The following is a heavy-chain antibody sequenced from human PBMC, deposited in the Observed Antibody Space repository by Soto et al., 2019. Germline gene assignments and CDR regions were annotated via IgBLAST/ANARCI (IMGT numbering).Heavy chain of an antibody. Sequence: GGSLSLSCAASGFTFSDYYMSWIRQAPGKGLEWVSYISSSGSTIYYADSVKGRFTISRDNAKNSLYLQMNSLRAEDTAVYYCARAFWSGYYYFDYWGQGTLVTVSS. V-gene: IGHV3-11*01. CDR2: ISSSGSTI. CDR1: GFTFSDYY. D-gene: IGHD3-3*01. CDR3: ARAFWSGYYYFDY. J-gene: IGHJ4*02.